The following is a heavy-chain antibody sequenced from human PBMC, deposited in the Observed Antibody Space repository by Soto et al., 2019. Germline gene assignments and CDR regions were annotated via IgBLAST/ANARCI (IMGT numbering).Heavy chain of an antibody. V-gene: IGHV3-15*07. CDR1: GFTFHNAW. J-gene: IGHJ3*01. CDR3: TTGLWFGEFFSRRGAFDL. CDR2: FKSKTDGGTT. Sequence: GGSLRLSCVASGFTFHNAWMNWVRQAPGRGLEWVGRFKSKTDGGTTDYAAPVKGRFTVSRDDSKNTLYLQMDSLKTEDTAVYYCTTGLWFGEFFSRRGAFDLWGQGTMVTVSS. D-gene: IGHD3-10*01.